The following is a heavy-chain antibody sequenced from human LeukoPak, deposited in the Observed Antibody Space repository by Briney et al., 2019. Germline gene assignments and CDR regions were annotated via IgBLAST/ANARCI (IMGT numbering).Heavy chain of an antibody. J-gene: IGHJ4*02. CDR2: IYYSGST. V-gene: IGHV4-59*01. D-gene: IGHD3-22*01. CDR3: ARVGSGYYYIDY. CDR1: DGPISSYY. Sequence: PSETLSLTCTVSDGPISSYYWSWIRQPPGKGLEWIGYIYYSGSTNYNPSLKSRVTISVDTSKNQFSLKLSSVTAADTAVYYCARVGSGYYYIDYWGQGTLVTVSS.